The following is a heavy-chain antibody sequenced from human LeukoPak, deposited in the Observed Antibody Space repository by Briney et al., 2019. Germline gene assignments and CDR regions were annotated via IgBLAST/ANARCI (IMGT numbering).Heavy chain of an antibody. CDR2: ISSSSRYI. J-gene: IGHJ4*02. CDR1: GFTFSSYS. D-gene: IGHD4-17*01. CDR3: ARETTVTTFDY. V-gene: IGHV3-21*01. Sequence: GGSLRLSCAASGFTFSSYSMNWVRQAPGKGLEWVSSISSSSRYIYSTDSLKGRFTISRDNAKNSLYLQMNSLRAEDTAVYYCARETTVTTFDYWGQGTLVTVSS.